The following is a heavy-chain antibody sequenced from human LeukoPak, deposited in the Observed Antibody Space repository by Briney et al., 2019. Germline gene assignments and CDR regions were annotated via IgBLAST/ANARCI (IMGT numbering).Heavy chain of an antibody. D-gene: IGHD5-24*01. CDR3: AKAGRLDGYIRSRSDY. J-gene: IGHJ4*02. CDR1: GFTFSSYA. CDR2: ISNNGDST. V-gene: IGHV3-64*04. Sequence: PGGSLRLSCSASGFTFSSYAMHWVRQAPGKGLEYVSAISNNGDSTFYADSVKGRFTISRDNSKNTLYLQMNSLRAEDTAIYYCAKAGRLDGYIRSRSDYWGQGTLVTVSS.